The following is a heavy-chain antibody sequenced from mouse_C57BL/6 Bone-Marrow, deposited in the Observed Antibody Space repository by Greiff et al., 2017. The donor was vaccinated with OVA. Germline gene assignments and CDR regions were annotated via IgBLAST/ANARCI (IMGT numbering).Heavy chain of an antibody. D-gene: IGHD1-1*01. J-gene: IGHJ4*01. CDR3: VRPFYYYGSRSYYYAMDY. CDR2: IRSKSNNYAT. V-gene: IGHV10-1*01. Sequence: GGGLVQPKGSLKLSCAASGFSFNTYAMNWVRQAPGKGLEWVARIRSKSNNYATYYADSVKDRFTISRDDSESMLYLQMNNLKTEDTAMYYCVRPFYYYGSRSYYYAMDYWGQGTSVTVSS. CDR1: GFSFNTYA.